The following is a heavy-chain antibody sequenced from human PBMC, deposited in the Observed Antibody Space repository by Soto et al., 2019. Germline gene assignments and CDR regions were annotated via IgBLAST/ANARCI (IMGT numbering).Heavy chain of an antibody. J-gene: IGHJ4*02. CDR3: AKDLRGNYPYYFDY. CDR2: INSDGSST. CDR1: GFTFSSYG. D-gene: IGHD1-26*01. Sequence: GGSLRLSCAASGFTFSSYGMHWVRQAPGKGLVWVSRINSDGSSTSYADSVKGRFTISRDNSKNTLYLQMNSLRAEDTAVYYCAKDLRGNYPYYFDYWGQGTLVTVSS. V-gene: IGHV3-74*01.